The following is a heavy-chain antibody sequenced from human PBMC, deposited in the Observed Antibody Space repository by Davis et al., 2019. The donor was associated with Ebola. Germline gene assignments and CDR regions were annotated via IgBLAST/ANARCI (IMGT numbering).Heavy chain of an antibody. CDR2: INAGNGNT. CDR1: GYTFTSYA. D-gene: IGHD3-9*01. CDR3: ARLPYYDILTGYHNWFDP. J-gene: IGHJ5*02. Sequence: ASVKVSCKASGYTFTSYAMHWVRQAPGHRLEWMGCINAGNGNTKYSQKFQGRVTITRDTSASTAYMELSSLRSEDTAVYYCARLPYYDILTGYHNWFDPWGQGTLVTVSS. V-gene: IGHV1-3*01.